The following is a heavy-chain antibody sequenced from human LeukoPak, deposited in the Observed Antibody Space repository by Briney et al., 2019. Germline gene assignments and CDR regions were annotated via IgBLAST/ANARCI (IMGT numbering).Heavy chain of an antibody. CDR2: IWLDGSAT. CDR3: ARDLNREDFDY. V-gene: IGHV3-33*01. Sequence: GGSLRLSCAASGFVFSNYDMHWVRQAPGKGLEWVAIIWLDGSATYYGDSVEGRFTVSRDNSNNTLYLQMNSLRVEDTAVYYCARDLNREDFDYWGQGTLVAVSS. J-gene: IGHJ4*02. CDR1: GFVFSNYD. D-gene: IGHD1-14*01.